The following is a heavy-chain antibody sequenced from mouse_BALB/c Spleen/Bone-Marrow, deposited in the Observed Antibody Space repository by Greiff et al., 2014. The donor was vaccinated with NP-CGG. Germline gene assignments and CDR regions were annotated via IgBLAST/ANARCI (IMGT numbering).Heavy chain of an antibody. V-gene: IGHV5-4*02. CDR3: TRDETGTGAWFAY. CDR2: ISDGGTYT. J-gene: IGHJ3*01. D-gene: IGHD4-1*01. Sequence: EVKLVESGGGLVKPGGSLKLSCAASGFTFSDYYMYWVRQTPEKRLEWVAIISDGGTYTYYPDSVKGRFTISRDNAKNNLYLQMSSLKSEDTAMYYCTRDETGTGAWFAYWGQGTLVTVSS. CDR1: GFTFSDYY.